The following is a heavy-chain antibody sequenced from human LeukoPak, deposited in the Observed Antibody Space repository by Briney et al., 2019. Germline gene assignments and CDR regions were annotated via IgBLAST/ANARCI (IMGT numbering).Heavy chain of an antibody. V-gene: IGHV1-69*04. CDR3: ARGGIVPAANHYYGMDV. Sequence: ASVKVSCKASGGTFSSYAISWVRQAPGQGLEWMGRIIPIFGIANYAQKFQGRVTITADKSTSTAYMGLSSLRSEDTAVYYCARGGIVPAANHYYGMDVWGQGTTVTVSS. CDR2: IIPIFGIA. J-gene: IGHJ6*02. D-gene: IGHD2-2*01. CDR1: GGTFSSYA.